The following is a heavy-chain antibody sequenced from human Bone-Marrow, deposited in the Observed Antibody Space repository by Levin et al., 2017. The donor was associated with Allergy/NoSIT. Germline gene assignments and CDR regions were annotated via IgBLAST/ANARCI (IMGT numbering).Heavy chain of an antibody. D-gene: IGHD4-17*01. Sequence: GESLKISCKASGYMFTNYFIHWVRQAPGQGLERVGIINPSGGSTSHAQKFQGRVTMTRDTSTSTVYMELSSLRSEDTAVYYCARDRADYGDYNFEYWGQGTLVTVSS. J-gene: IGHJ4*02. CDR2: INPSGGST. CDR1: GYMFTNYF. CDR3: ARDRADYGDYNFEY. V-gene: IGHV1-46*01.